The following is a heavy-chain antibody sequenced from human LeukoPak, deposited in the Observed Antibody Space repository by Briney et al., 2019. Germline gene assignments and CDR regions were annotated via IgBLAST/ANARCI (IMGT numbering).Heavy chain of an antibody. Sequence: PSETLSLTCTVSGGSISTFFWTWIRQSAGKGLEWIGRIYTGTTYYNPPLESRATISVDTSNNRFSLKLTSLTAADTAVYYCARGTEMTSFTGYYSFDYWGRGSLVTVSS. CDR1: GGSISTFF. D-gene: IGHD3-9*01. J-gene: IGHJ4*02. V-gene: IGHV4-4*07. CDR2: IYTGTT. CDR3: ARGTEMTSFTGYYSFDY.